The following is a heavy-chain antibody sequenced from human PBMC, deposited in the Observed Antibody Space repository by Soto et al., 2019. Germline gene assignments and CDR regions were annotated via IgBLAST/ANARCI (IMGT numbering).Heavy chain of an antibody. J-gene: IGHJ5*02. D-gene: IGHD3-10*01. Sequence: QVQLQESGPGLVKPSETLSLTCTVSGGSISSYYWSWIRQPPGKGLEWIGYIYYSGSTNYNPSLKSRVTISVDTSKNQPSLKLSSVTAADTAVYYCARGGSGTYYTDNWFDPWGQGTLVTVSS. CDR2: IYYSGST. CDR3: ARGGSGTYYTDNWFDP. CDR1: GGSISSYY. V-gene: IGHV4-59*01.